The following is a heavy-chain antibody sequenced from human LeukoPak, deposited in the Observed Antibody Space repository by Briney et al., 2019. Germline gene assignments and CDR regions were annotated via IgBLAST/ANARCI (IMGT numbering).Heavy chain of an antibody. J-gene: IGHJ6*02. CDR2: ISGSGGST. CDR3: AKTEASSRDYYYYGMDV. CDR1: GFTFSSYA. V-gene: IGHV3-23*01. Sequence: TGGSLRLSCAASGFTFSSYAMSGVRQAPGKGLEWGSAISGSGGSTYYADSVKGRFTISRDNSKNTLYLQMNSLRAEDTAVYYCAKTEASSRDYYYYGMDVWGQGTTVTVSS.